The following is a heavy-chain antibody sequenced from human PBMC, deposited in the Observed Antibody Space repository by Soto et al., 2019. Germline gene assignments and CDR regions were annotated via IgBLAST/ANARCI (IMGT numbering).Heavy chain of an antibody. J-gene: IGHJ6*02. CDR2: ISGSGGNT. D-gene: IGHD3-16*01. CDR3: AKGLRRLLRTQYYYGLDV. CDR1: GFTFSPYA. Sequence: GGSLRLSCAASGFTFSPYAMTWVRQAPGKGLEWVSGISGSGGNTNYADSVKGRFTVSRDNSKRTLSLQMNSLTEEDTAIYYCAKGLRRLLRTQYYYGLDVWGRGTTVTVSS. V-gene: IGHV3-23*01.